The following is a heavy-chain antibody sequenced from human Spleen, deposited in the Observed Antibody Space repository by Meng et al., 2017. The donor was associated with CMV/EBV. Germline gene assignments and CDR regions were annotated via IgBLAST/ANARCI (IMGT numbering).Heavy chain of an antibody. Sequence: GESLKISCAASGLTLRSSGMHWVRQAPGKGLEWVASKRYDGSDKYYADSVKGRFTLSRDTSKSTLYLEMNSLRTEDTALYYCAKDSILDYYGMDVWGQGTTVTVSS. D-gene: IGHD3-3*01. CDR2: KRYDGSDK. CDR1: GLTLRSSG. CDR3: AKDSILDYYGMDV. V-gene: IGHV3-30*02. J-gene: IGHJ6*02.